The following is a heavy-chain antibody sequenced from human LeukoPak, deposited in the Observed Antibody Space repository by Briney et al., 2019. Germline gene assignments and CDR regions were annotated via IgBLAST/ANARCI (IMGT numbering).Heavy chain of an antibody. V-gene: IGHV4-31*03. J-gene: IGHJ5*02. CDR2: IHYSGRT. CDR1: TGSISSGDYF. Sequence: SETLSLTCTVSTGSISSGDYFWSWIRQHPGKGLEWIGYIHYSGRTFYNPSLKSRITISVDTSKNQLSLKLTSVTAADTAVYYCARDARPGSGHGFDPWGQGTLVTVSS. CDR3: ARDARPGSGHGFDP. D-gene: IGHD5-12*01.